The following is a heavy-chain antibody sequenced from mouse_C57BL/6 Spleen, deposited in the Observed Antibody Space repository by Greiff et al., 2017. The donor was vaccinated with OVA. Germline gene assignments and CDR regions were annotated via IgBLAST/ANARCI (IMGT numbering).Heavy chain of an antibody. CDR1: GYTITDYE. D-gene: IGHD1-1*01. CDR3: TRRDYYGSGAWFAY. CDR2: IDSETGGT. V-gene: IGHV1-15*01. Sequence: VKLVESGAELVRPGASVTLSCKASGYTITDYEMHWVKQTPVHGLEWIGAIDSETGGTAYNQKFKGKAILTADKSSSTAYMELRSLTSEDSAFYYCTRRDYYGSGAWFAYWGQGTLVTVSA. J-gene: IGHJ3*01.